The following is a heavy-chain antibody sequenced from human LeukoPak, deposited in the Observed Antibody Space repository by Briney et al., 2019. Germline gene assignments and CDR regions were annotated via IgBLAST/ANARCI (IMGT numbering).Heavy chain of an antibody. D-gene: IGHD3-9*01. Sequence: GGSLRLSCAASGFMFSSYGIHWVRQAPGKGLEWVAFIRFDGTKKHYADSVKGRFTISSDKSENTVYLHMNSLGGDDTAVYYCAKENYDILTRNGNWFDPWGQGTLVTVSS. CDR2: IRFDGTKK. CDR3: AKENYDILTRNGNWFDP. V-gene: IGHV3-30*02. CDR1: GFMFSSYG. J-gene: IGHJ5*02.